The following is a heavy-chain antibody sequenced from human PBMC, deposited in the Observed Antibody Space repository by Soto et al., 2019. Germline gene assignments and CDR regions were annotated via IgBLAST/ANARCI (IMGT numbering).Heavy chain of an antibody. CDR1: GFTFGDYA. CDR2: IRSKAYGGTT. J-gene: IGHJ3*02. CDR3: TIIEGDCSSTSCYTGGDAFDI. D-gene: IGHD2-2*02. Sequence: GGSLRLSCTASGFTFGDYAMSWVRQAPGKGLEWVGFIRSKAYGGTTEYAASVKGRFTISRDDSKSIAYLQMNSLKTEDTAVYYCTIIEGDCSSTSCYTGGDAFDIWGQGTMVTVSS. V-gene: IGHV3-49*04.